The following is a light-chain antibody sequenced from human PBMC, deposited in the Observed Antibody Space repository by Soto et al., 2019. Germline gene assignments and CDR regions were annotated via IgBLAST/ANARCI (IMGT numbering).Light chain of an antibody. CDR1: QSVLYSSNNKNY. V-gene: IGKV4-1*01. CDR3: QQYYSSPLT. Sequence: DIVMTQSPDSLAVALGERATINCKSSQSVLYSSNNKNYLAWYQQKSGQPPKLLIYWTSTRESGVPARFSGTGSVPDFTFTISTLQADDVSVSYCQQYYSSPLTFGGGTKVEIK. CDR2: WTS. J-gene: IGKJ4*01.